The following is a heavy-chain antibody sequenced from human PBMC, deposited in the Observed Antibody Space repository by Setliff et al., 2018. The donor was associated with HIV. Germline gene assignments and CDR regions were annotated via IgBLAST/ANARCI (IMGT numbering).Heavy chain of an antibody. CDR1: GYTFTHYY. V-gene: IGHV1-46*01. CDR2: INPSGGNT. Sequence: AASVKVSCKASGYTFTHYYIQWVRQAPGRGLEWMGVINPSGGNTRYAQQFQGRVTMTRDTSTSTVYMELSSLRSEDTAVYYCARDSVPGYDNSGPWYYYYYMDVWGKGTTVTV. D-gene: IGHD3-22*01. J-gene: IGHJ6*03. CDR3: ARDSVPGYDNSGPWYYYYYMDV.